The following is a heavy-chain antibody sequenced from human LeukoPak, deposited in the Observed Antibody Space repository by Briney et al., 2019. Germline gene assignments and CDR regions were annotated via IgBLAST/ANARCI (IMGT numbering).Heavy chain of an antibody. CDR3: ARTPHSGSYRVDY. CDR2: ISSSSSYI. D-gene: IGHD1-26*01. CDR1: GFTFSSYS. Sequence: GGSLGLSCAASGFTFSSYSMNWVRQAPGKGLEGVSSISSSSSYIYYADSVKGRFTISRDNAKNSLYLQMNSLRAEDTAVYYCARTPHSGSYRVDYWGQGTLVTVSS. J-gene: IGHJ4*02. V-gene: IGHV3-21*01.